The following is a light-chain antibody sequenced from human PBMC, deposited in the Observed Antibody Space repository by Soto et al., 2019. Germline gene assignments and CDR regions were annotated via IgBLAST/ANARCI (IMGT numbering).Light chain of an antibody. V-gene: IGKV3-20*01. CDR3: QQYGGSPKT. CDR1: QSVSKY. CDR2: GAS. J-gene: IGKJ1*01. Sequence: EIVLTQSPGTLALSPGEGATLSCRASQSVSKYLAWYQQKPGQAPRLLIYGASSRATGIPDSFSGSGSGTNFTFTISRLGPEDFAVYYCQQYGGSPKTFGKGTKVDIK.